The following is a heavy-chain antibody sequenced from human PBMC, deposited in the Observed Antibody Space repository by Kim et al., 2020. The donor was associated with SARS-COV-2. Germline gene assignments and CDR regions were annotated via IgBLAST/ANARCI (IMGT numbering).Heavy chain of an antibody. V-gene: IGHV3-30*18. CDR3: AKVREIYYDFWSGYLWGMDV. CDR1: GFTFSNYG. CDR2: ISYDGSNK. J-gene: IGHJ6*02. D-gene: IGHD3-3*01. Sequence: GGSLRLSCAASGFTFSNYGMHWVRQAPGKGLEWVAVISYDGSNKYYADSVKGRFTISRDNSKNTLYLQMNSLRPEDTAVYYCAKVREIYYDFWSGYLWGMDVWGQGTTVTVSS.